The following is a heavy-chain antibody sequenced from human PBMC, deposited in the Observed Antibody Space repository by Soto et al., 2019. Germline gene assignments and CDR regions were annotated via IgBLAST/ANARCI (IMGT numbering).Heavy chain of an antibody. CDR1: GFTFNIHS. CDR3: ARSVAGHFDY. Sequence: GGSLRLSCAASGFTFNIHSMNWVRQAPGKGLEWVSYITSDTATIHYADSVRGRFTVSRDNAGYSLFLQMNSLRDEDTAVYYCARSVAGHFDYWGQGALVTVSS. D-gene: IGHD6-19*01. CDR2: ITSDTATI. J-gene: IGHJ4*02. V-gene: IGHV3-48*02.